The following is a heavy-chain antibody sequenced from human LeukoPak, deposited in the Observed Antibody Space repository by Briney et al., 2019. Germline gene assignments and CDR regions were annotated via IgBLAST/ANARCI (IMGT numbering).Heavy chain of an antibody. D-gene: IGHD3-22*01. Sequence: GGSLRLSCAASGFTFSSYSMNWVRQAPGKGLEWVSSISSSSSYIYYADSVKGRFTISRDNAKNSLYLQMNSLRAEDTAVYYCARGMYYYDSSGPLDYWGQGTLVTVSS. CDR1: GFTFSSYS. J-gene: IGHJ4*02. V-gene: IGHV3-21*01. CDR3: ARGMYYYDSSGPLDY. CDR2: ISSSSSYI.